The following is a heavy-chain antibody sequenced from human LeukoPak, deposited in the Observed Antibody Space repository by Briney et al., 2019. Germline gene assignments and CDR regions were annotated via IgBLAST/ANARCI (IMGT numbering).Heavy chain of an antibody. V-gene: IGHV3-7*03. Sequence: GGSLRLSCAASGFTFSTYWMTWVRQAPGKGLEWAASLNQDGSEKYYVDSVKGRFTISRDNAQKSLYLEMKSLSAKDTAVYYCARAVTSTEGYWGQGTLVTVSS. CDR1: GFTFSTYW. J-gene: IGHJ4*02. CDR3: ARAVTSTEGY. CDR2: LNQDGSEK.